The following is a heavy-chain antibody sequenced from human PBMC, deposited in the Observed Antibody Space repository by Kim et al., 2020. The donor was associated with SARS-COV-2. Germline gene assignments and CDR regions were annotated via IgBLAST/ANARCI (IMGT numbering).Heavy chain of an antibody. V-gene: IGHV4-4*07. Sequence: YNPPLKSRVTMSVDTSKNQFSLKLSSVTAADTAVYYCARDGFGGGYYIDYWGQGTLVTVSS. J-gene: IGHJ4*02. D-gene: IGHD1-26*01. CDR3: ARDGFGGGYYIDY.